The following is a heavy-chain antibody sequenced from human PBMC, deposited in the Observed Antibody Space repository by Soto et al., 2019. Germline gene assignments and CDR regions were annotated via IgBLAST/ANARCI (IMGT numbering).Heavy chain of an antibody. CDR1: GFTFTSDS. CDR3: ARGAALAGKLDL. J-gene: IGHJ4*02. Sequence: GSLRLSCEASGFTFTSDSMTWVRQAPGKGLEWVSSISSHGRDIFYADSVKGRFTITRDNAKDSLHLQMNSLTGEDSAVYYCARGAALAGKLDLWGQGTLVTVSS. V-gene: IGHV3-21*06. CDR2: ISSHGRDI. D-gene: IGHD6-19*01.